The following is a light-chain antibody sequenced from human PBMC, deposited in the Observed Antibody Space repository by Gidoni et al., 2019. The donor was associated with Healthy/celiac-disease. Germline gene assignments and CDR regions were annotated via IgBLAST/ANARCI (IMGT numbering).Light chain of an antibody. Sequence: DVAMTQSPLSMPVTLGQPASISCRSSQSLVYSDGNTYLNWFQQRPGQSPRRLIYKVSNRDSGVPDRFSGSGSVTDFTLKISRVEAEDVGVYYCMQGTHWPPVYTFGQGTKLEIK. CDR2: KVS. CDR1: QSLVYSDGNTY. J-gene: IGKJ2*01. CDR3: MQGTHWPPVYT. V-gene: IGKV2-30*01.